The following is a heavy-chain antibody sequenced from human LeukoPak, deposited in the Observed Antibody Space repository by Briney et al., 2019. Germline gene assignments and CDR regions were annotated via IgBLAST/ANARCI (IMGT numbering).Heavy chain of an antibody. D-gene: IGHD3-10*01. V-gene: IGHV1-18*01. CDR1: GYTFVTYG. J-gene: IGHJ6*03. Sequence: GASVKVSCKASGYTFVTYGISWVRQAPGQGLEWMGWISGYNGNTNHAQKFQGRVTMTTDTSTNTAYMEVRSLRSDDTAVYYCARTPGDYYYYYMDVWGKGTTVTVSS. CDR2: ISGYNGNT. CDR3: ARTPGDYYYYYMDV.